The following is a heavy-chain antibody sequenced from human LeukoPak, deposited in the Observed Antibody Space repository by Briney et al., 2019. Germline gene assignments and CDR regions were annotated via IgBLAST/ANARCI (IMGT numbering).Heavy chain of an antibody. CDR1: GGSISSGGYY. J-gene: IGHJ4*02. D-gene: IGHD3-9*01. Sequence: SQTLSLTCTVSGGSISSGGYYWSWIRQHPGKGLEWIGYIYYSGSTNYNPSLKSRVTISVDTSKNQFSLKLSSVTAADTAVYYCARTYFDWLSFDYWGQGTLVTVSS. V-gene: IGHV4-61*08. CDR3: ARTYFDWLSFDY. CDR2: IYYSGST.